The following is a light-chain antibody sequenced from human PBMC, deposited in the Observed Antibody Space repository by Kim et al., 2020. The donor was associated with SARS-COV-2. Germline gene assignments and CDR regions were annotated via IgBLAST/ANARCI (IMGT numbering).Light chain of an antibody. Sequence: QSALTQPRSVSGSPGQSVTISCTGTSSDVGGYNYVSWYQQHPGKAPKLIIYDVSKRPSGVPDRFSGSKSGNTASLTISGLQVEDEVDYYCCSYAGSYTVVFGGGTQLTVL. CDR1: SSDVGGYNY. J-gene: IGLJ2*01. CDR2: DVS. CDR3: CSYAGSYTVV. V-gene: IGLV2-11*01.